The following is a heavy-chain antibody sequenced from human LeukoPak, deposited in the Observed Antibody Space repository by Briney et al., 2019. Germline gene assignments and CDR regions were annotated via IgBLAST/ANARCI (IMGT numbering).Heavy chain of an antibody. Sequence: ASVKVSCMASGYIFSNYYMHWVRQAPGQGLEWMGIINPDGGGTNYTQNFQDRITMTGDTSTSTFYLEIISLRSEDTAVYFCARASSGWAYYFDYWGQGTLVTVSS. D-gene: IGHD6-19*01. CDR2: INPDGGGT. CDR1: GYIFSNYY. J-gene: IGHJ4*02. CDR3: ARASSGWAYYFDY. V-gene: IGHV1-46*01.